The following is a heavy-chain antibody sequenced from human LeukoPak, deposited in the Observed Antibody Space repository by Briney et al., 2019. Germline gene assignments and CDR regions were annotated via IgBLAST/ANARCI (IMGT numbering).Heavy chain of an antibody. V-gene: IGHV3-23*01. Sequence: PGGSLRLSCAASGFSFGDSDMTWFRQAPGEGPQWVANINYLGLRTYYADSVKGRFTIARDNSKNMLFLQMDGLRVEDTALYYCAKDPNWEGGYWGQGTLVTVSS. CDR1: GFSFGDSD. CDR2: INYLGLRT. J-gene: IGHJ4*02. CDR3: AKDPNWEGGY. D-gene: IGHD1-26*01.